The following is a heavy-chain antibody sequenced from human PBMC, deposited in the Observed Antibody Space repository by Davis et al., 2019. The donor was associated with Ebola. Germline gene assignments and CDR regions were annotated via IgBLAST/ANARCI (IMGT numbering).Heavy chain of an antibody. CDR1: GFTFSSYA. V-gene: IGHV3-23*01. CDR2: ISGSGGST. J-gene: IGHJ4*02. Sequence: GESLKISCAASGFTFSSYAMSWVRQAPGKGLEWVSAISGSGGSTYYADSVKGRFTISRDNSKNTLYLQMNSLRAEDTAVYYCAKDKRVYYDFWSGYRFDYWGQGTLVTVSS. D-gene: IGHD3-3*01. CDR3: AKDKRVYYDFWSGYRFDY.